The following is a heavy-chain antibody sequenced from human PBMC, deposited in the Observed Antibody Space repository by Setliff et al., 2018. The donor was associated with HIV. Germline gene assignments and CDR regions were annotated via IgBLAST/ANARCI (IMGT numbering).Heavy chain of an antibody. J-gene: IGHJ3*02. CDR2: IAWNSGSI. Sequence: GGSLRLSCVASGFSLGDYAMHWVRQAPGKGLEWVSGIAWNSGSIGYADSVKDRFTISRDNAKNSLYLQMNNMRSEDTAQYYCAKGYYYDSGGGRVRAFDIWGQGTMVTVSS. CDR3: AKGYYYDSGGGRVRAFDI. V-gene: IGHV3-9*01. CDR1: GFSLGDYA. D-gene: IGHD3-22*01.